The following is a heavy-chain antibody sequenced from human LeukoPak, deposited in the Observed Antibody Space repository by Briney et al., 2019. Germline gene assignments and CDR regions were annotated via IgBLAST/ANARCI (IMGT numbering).Heavy chain of an antibody. J-gene: IGHJ4*02. CDR3: ARGEYYYDSSGYAN. V-gene: IGHV3-33*01. D-gene: IGHD3-22*01. CDR1: GLTFSSYG. CDR2: IWYDGSNK. Sequence: PGGSLRLSCAASGLTFSSYGMHWVRQAPGKGLEWVAVIWYDGSNKYYADSVKGRFTISRDNPKNTLYLQMNSLRAEDTAVYYCARGEYYYDSSGYANWGQGTLVTVSS.